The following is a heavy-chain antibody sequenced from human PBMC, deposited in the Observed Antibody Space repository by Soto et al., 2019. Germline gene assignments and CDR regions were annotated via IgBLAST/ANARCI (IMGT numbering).Heavy chain of an antibody. D-gene: IGHD4-17*01. J-gene: IGHJ6*02. V-gene: IGHV4-31*03. CDR1: GGSISSGGYY. CDR3: ARDNGDYYYGMDV. Sequence: SETLSLTCTVSGGSISSGGYYWSWIRQHPGKGLEWTGYIYYSGSTYYNPSLKSRVTISVDTSKNQFSLKLSSVTAADTAVYYCARDNGDYYYGMDVWGQGTTVTVSS. CDR2: IYYSGST.